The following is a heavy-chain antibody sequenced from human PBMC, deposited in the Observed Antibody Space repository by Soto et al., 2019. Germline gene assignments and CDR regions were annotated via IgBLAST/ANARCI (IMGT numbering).Heavy chain of an antibody. D-gene: IGHD2-2*01. J-gene: IGHJ4*02. V-gene: IGHV3-66*01. Sequence: EVQLVESGGGLVQPGGSLRLSCAASGFTVSSNYMSWVRQAPGKGLEWVSVIYSGGSTYYADSVKGRFTISRDNSKNTLYLQMNSLRAEDTAVYYCARDLRGPAAIRWDWGQGTLVTVSS. CDR2: IYSGGST. CDR3: ARDLRGPAAIRWD. CDR1: GFTVSSNY.